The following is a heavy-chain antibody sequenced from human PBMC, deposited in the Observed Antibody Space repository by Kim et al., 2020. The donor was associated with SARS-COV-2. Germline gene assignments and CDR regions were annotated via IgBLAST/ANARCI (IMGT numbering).Heavy chain of an antibody. Sequence: GGSLRLSCAASGFTFSSCSMNWVRQAPGKGLEWVSYISNSSSTIYYADSVKGRFTISRDNAKNSLYLQMNSLRAEDTAVYYCASLDGYKDYWGQGTLVTV. J-gene: IGHJ4*02. CDR3: ASLDGYKDY. V-gene: IGHV3-48*01. D-gene: IGHD5-12*01. CDR1: GFTFSSCS. CDR2: ISNSSSTI.